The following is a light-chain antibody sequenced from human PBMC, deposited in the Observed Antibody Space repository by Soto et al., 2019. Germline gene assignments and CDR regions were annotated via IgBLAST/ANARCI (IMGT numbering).Light chain of an antibody. CDR1: QSVSSTY. CDR3: QQYGSSPWT. Sequence: EVVLTQSPGTVSWSPVEIVTLSCMASQSVSSTYLAWYQQKPGQAPRLVIYGVSSRATGIPDRFSGSGSGTDFTLTISRLEPEDFAVYYCQQYGSSPWTFGQGTKVDIK. CDR2: GVS. V-gene: IGKV3-20*01. J-gene: IGKJ1*01.